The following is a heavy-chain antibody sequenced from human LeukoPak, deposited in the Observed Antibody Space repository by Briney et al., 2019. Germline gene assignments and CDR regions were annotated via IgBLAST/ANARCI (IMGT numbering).Heavy chain of an antibody. CDR1: GGSFSGYY. J-gene: IGHJ4*02. Sequence: SETLSLTCAVYGGSFSGYYWSWIRQPPGKGLEWIGYIYYSGSTNYNPSLKSRVTISVDTSKNQFSLKLSSVTAADTAVYYCATSVGTTGTTWGQGTLVIVSS. CDR3: ATSVGTTGTT. CDR2: IYYSGST. V-gene: IGHV4-59*08. D-gene: IGHD1-1*01.